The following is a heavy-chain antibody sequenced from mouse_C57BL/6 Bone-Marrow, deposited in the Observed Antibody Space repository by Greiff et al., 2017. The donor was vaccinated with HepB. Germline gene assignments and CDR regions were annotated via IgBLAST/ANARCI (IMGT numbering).Heavy chain of an antibody. V-gene: IGHV1-53*01. D-gene: IGHD1-1*01. CDR1: GYTFTSYW. CDR3: ARSDGSSSWDFDY. CDR2: INPSNGGT. Sequence: QVQLKQPGTELVKPGASVKLSCKASGYTFTSYWMHWVKQRPGQGLEWIGNINPSNGGTNYNEKFKSKATLTVDKSSSTAYMQLSSLTSEDSAVYYCARSDGSSSWDFDYWGQGTTLTVSS. J-gene: IGHJ2*01.